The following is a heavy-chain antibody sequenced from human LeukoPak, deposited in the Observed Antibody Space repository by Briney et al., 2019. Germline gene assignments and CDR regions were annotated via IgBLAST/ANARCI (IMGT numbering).Heavy chain of an antibody. CDR3: ARDSGARSGYFDL. CDR1: GGSSSGYY. CDR2: INHSGST. J-gene: IGHJ2*01. V-gene: IGHV4-34*01. Sequence: SETLSLTCAVYGGSSSGYYWSWIRQPPGKGLEWIGEINHSGSTNYNPSLKSRVTISVDTSENQFSLKLSSVTAADTAVYYCARDSGARSGYFDLWGRGTLVTVSS. D-gene: IGHD2-21*01.